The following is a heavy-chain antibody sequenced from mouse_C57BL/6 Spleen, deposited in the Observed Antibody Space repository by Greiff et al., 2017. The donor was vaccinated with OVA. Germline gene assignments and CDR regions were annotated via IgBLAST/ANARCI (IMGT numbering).Heavy chain of an antibody. Sequence: VQGVESGPELVKPGASVKISCKASGYAFSSSWMNWVKQRPGKGLEWIGRIYPGDGDTNYNGKFKGKATLTADKSSSTAYMQLSSLTSEDSAVYFCARDLIDIIAYWGQGTLVTVSA. CDR1: GYAFSSSW. V-gene: IGHV1-82*01. D-gene: IGHD1-2*01. CDR2: IYPGDGDT. J-gene: IGHJ3*01. CDR3: ARDLIDIIAY.